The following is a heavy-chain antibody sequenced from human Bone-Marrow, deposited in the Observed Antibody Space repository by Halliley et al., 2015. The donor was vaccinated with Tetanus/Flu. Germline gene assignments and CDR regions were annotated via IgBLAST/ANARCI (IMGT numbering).Heavy chain of an antibody. V-gene: IGHV1-69*01. CDR3: ARGRGSYIDALDV. D-gene: IGHD3-10*01. Sequence: QLVQSGAEVKKPGSSVKVSCKAPGDTFSGYSITWVRQAPGQGLEWMGGIIPIFGTTNYAQRFQGRVTISADESTSTAHMELRRLRSEDTAVYYCARGRGSYIDALDVWGQGTMVTVST. CDR1: GDTFSGYS. J-gene: IGHJ3*01. CDR2: IIPIFGTT.